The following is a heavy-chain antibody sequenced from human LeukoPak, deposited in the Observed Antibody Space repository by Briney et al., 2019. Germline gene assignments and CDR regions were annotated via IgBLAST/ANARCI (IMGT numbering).Heavy chain of an antibody. D-gene: IGHD3-3*01. CDR2: ISSSSNYI. Sequence: GGSLSLSCAASRFSFSSYSMNWVRQAPGKGLEWVSSISSSSNYIHYADSVKGRFTISRDNAKNSLYLQMNSLRAEDTAVYYCARGRVVVDAFDIWGQGTMVTVSS. V-gene: IGHV3-21*01. J-gene: IGHJ3*02. CDR1: RFSFSSYS. CDR3: ARGRVVVDAFDI.